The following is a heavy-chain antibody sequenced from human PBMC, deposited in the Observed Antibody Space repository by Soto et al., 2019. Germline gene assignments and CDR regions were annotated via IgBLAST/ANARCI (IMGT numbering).Heavy chain of an antibody. V-gene: IGHV4-31*03. CDR3: ARDRPYCSSTSHCAYGMDV. CDR2: IHYSGTT. CDR1: GVSISSPHHH. Sequence: PSEILCLTCTVAGVSISSPHHHWSRIRQYPGKGLEWIGYIHYSGTTYYNPSLKSRVTISVDTSKNHFSLKLSSVTAADTAVYYCARDRPYCSSTSHCAYGMDVWGQGTTVTVSS. J-gene: IGHJ6*02. D-gene: IGHD2-2*01.